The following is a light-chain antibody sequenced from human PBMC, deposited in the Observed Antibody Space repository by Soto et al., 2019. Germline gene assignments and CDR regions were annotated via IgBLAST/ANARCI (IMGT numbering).Light chain of an antibody. J-gene: IGKJ3*01. Sequence: DIQMTQSPSSLSASVGDRVTITCRASENISNKLNWYQQKPGKAPALLISAASSLHSGVPLRFSGSGSGTDFTLTISSLQHEDFASSYCQQGYRTPFTFGPGTKVDIK. CDR3: QQGYRTPFT. V-gene: IGKV1-39*01. CDR1: ENISNK. CDR2: AAS.